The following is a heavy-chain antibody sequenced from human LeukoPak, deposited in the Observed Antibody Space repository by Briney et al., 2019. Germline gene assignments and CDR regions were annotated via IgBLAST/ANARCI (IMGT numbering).Heavy chain of an antibody. V-gene: IGHV3-7*01. CDR3: ASGGGWVFNN. D-gene: IGHD6-19*01. CDR2: INQDGSEK. CDR1: GFPFSSHW. Sequence: PGGSLRLSCAASGFPFSSHWLSWFRQSPGKGLEWVAHINQDGSEKSYVDSVKGRFTISRDNARNSQWPQMNSLRAEDTAVYYCASGGGWVFNNWGQGTLVTVSS. J-gene: IGHJ4*02.